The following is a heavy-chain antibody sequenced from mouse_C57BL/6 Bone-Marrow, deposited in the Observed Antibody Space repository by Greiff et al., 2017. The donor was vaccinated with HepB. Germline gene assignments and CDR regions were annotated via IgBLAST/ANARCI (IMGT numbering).Heavy chain of an antibody. J-gene: IGHJ3*01. CDR1: GYAFSSSW. CDR3: ARLLQSEVWGFAY. V-gene: IGHV1-82*01. D-gene: IGHD2-12*01. CDR2: IYPGDGDT. Sequence: VQLQQSGPELVKPGASVKISCKASGYAFSSSWMNWVKQRPGKGLEWIGRIYPGDGDTNYNGKFKGKATLTADKASSTAYMKLSSLTSEDSAVYFCARLLQSEVWGFAYWGQGTLVTVSA.